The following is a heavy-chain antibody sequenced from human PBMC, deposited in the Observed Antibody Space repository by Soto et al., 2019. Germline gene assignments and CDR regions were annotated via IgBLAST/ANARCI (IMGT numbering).Heavy chain of an antibody. D-gene: IGHD4-4*01. CDR1: GDSINNYY. Sequence: LQESGPGLVKPSETLSLTCTVSGDSINNYYWNWIRQPAGKGLEWIGRIYSSGTTNHSPSLKSRVTMSVDTSKNVLSLSLSSVTAADTATYYCARGSAVTTARGWFGALDVWGQGTVVTVSS. J-gene: IGHJ3*01. CDR2: IYSSGTT. V-gene: IGHV4-4*07. CDR3: ARGSAVTTARGWFGALDV.